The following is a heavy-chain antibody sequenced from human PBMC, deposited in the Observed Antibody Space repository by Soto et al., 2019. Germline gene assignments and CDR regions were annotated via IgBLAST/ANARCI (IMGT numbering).Heavy chain of an antibody. V-gene: IGHV3-30-3*01. CDR1: EFTFSSYG. CDR2: ISDDGSKE. CDR3: ARDRGDGGGRGYYYYYFGMDV. J-gene: IGHJ6*02. Sequence: GGSLRLSCAASEFTFSSYGMHWVRQAPGKGLEWVAGISDDGSKEYYADSVKGRFTISRDNSNNTLHLQMNSLRAEDTAVYFRARDRGDGGGRGYYYYYFGMDVWGQGTTVTVSS. D-gene: IGHD3-10*01.